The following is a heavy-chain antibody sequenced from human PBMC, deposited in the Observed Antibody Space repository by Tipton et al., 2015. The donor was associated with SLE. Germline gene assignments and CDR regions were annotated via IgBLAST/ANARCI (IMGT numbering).Heavy chain of an antibody. D-gene: IGHD3-9*01. CDR2: IYYSGST. V-gene: IGHV4-59*01. CDR3: ARQYYDILTGSSSDWSVDY. Sequence: TLSLTCTVSGGSISSYYWSWIRQPPGKGLEWIGYIYYSGSTNYNPSLKSRVTISVDTSKNQFSLKLSSVTAADTAVYYCARQYYDILTGSSSDWSVDYWGQGPLVTVSS. CDR1: GGSISSYY. J-gene: IGHJ4*02.